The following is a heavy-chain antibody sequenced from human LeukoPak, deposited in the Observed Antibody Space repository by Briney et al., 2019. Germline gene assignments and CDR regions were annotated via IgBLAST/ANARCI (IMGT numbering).Heavy chain of an antibody. V-gene: IGHV3-74*03. CDR3: ARVGVGTVTTWDY. D-gene: IGHD4-17*01. J-gene: IGHJ4*02. Sequence: GGSLRLSCAASGFTFSSYWMHWVRQAPGKGLVWVSGTNTDGSSTMYADSVKGRFTISRDNAKNSLYLQMNSLRAEDTAVYYCARVGVGTVTTWDYWGQGTLVTVSS. CDR2: TNTDGSST. CDR1: GFTFSSYW.